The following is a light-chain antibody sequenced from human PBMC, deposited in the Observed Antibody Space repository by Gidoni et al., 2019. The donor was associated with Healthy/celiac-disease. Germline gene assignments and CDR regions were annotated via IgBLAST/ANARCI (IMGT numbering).Light chain of an antibody. V-gene: IGKV4-1*01. CDR3: QQYYSTPPWT. J-gene: IGKJ1*01. CDR1: QSVLYSSNNKNY. CDR2: WAS. Sequence: VMTQSPDPLAVSLGERATINCKSSQSVLYSSNNKNYLAWYQQKPGQPPKLLIYWASTRESGVPDRFSGSGSGTDFTLTISSLQAEDVAVYYCQQYYSTPPWTFGQGTKVEIK.